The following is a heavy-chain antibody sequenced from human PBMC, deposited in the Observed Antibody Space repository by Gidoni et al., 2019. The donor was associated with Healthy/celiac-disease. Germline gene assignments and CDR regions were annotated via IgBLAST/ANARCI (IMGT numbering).Heavy chain of an antibody. CDR3: ARDRYYYDSSGYYYVH. J-gene: IGHJ4*02. D-gene: IGHD3-22*01. CDR2: IRSSGSTI. V-gene: IGHV3-11*01. Sequence: VQLVESGGGLIKPGGSLRLSCPAFRFTFSDYYMSWCRQAPGNGLEWGSYIRSSGSTIYYADSVKGRFTISRDNAKNSLYLQMNSLRAEDTAVYYCARDRYYYDSSGYYYVHWGQGTLVTVSS. CDR1: RFTFSDYY.